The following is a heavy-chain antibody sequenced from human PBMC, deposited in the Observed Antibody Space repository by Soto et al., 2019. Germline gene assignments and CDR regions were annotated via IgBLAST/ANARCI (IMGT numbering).Heavy chain of an antibody. CDR3: ARGDWDYSNNWYEF. CDR1: GYTFSTYG. V-gene: IGHV1-18*04. J-gene: IGHJ5*01. CDR2: ISPYNGNT. Sequence: GASVKVSCKASGYTFSTYGISWVRQAPGQGLEWMGWISPYNGNTNFAQQFQGRVTLTTDTSTSTAYMELRSLKSDDTAMYYCARGDWDYSNNWYEFWGQGTLVTVSS. D-gene: IGHD3-16*01.